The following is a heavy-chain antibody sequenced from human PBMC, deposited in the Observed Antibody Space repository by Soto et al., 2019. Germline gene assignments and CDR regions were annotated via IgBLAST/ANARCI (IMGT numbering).Heavy chain of an antibody. CDR2: IYTSGST. CDR1: GASISSYY. J-gene: IGHJ6*02. V-gene: IGHV4-4*07. CDR3: ARDGYCSSTSCYPPYYYYGMDV. D-gene: IGHD2-2*01. Sequence: PSETLSLTCTVSGASISSYYWSWIRQPAGKGLEWIGRIYTSGSTNYNPSLKSRVTMSVDTSKNQFSLKLSSVTPADTAVYYCARDGYCSSTSCYPPYYYYGMDVWGQGTTVTVS.